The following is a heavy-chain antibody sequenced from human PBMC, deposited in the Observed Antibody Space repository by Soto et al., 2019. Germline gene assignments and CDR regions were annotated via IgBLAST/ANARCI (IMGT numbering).Heavy chain of an antibody. D-gene: IGHD4-17*01. CDR3: ATRAGDYEVFDY. V-gene: IGHV4-39*01. J-gene: IGHJ4*02. CDR2: IYYSGST. Sequence: ASETLSLTCTVSGGSISSSSYYWGWIRQPPGKGLEWIGSIYYSGSTYYNPSLKSRVTISVDTSKNQFSLKLSSVTAADTAVYYCATRAGDYEVFDYWGQGTLVTVSS. CDR1: GGSISSSSYY.